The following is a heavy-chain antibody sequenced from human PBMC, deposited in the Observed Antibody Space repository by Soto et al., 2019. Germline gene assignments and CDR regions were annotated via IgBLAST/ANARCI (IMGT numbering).Heavy chain of an antibody. CDR1: GRAISNHY. CDR2: IYYNGNT. V-gene: IGHV4-59*11. D-gene: IGHD7-27*01. J-gene: IGHJ4*02. Sequence: QVQLQESGPGLVKPSETLSLTCTVSGRAISNHYWSWIRQPPEKGLEWIGYIYYNGNTNYKPPLKSRVTMSVDTSKYQISLKLSSVAAADTAVYYCTRANSYSEYWGQGTLVTVSS. CDR3: TRANSYSEY.